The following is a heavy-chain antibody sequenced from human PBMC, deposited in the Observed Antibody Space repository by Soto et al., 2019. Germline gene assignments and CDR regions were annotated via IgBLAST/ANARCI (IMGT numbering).Heavy chain of an antibody. CDR2: ISLYSDGT. Sequence: GXSAKVSYKTSGYTFSNYGITWVRQAPVQPLEWLGWISLYSDGTNYAQKFQGRVSMTTDTSTTTAYMELRSLRSDDTAVYYCARVVPGAEAWFGPWGQGTLVTVSS. CDR1: GYTFSNYG. D-gene: IGHD2-2*01. V-gene: IGHV1-18*01. J-gene: IGHJ5*02. CDR3: ARVVPGAEAWFGP.